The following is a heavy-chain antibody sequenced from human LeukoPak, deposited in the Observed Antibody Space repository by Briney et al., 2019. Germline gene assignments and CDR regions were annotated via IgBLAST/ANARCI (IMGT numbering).Heavy chain of an antibody. J-gene: IGHJ4*02. CDR1: GGSISSSSYY. V-gene: IGHV4-39*01. D-gene: IGHD1-26*01. CDR3: ARGWELLLSDFDY. Sequence: SETLSLTCTVSGGSISSSSYYWGWIRQPPGKGLERIGSIYYSGSTYYNPYLKSRVTISVDTSKNQFSLKLSSVTAADTAVYYCARGWELLLSDFDYWGQGTLVTVSS. CDR2: IYYSGST.